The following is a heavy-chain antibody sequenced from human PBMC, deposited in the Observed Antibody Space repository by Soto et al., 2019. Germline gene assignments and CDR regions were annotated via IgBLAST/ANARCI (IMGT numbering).Heavy chain of an antibody. CDR1: GGSISSYY. CDR3: ARQTKVTTWGGKIDAFDR. Sequence: QVQLQESGPGLVKPSETLSLTCPFSGGSISSYYWRWIRQPPGKGLEWLWYIYYSGSTNYNPSLKSRDTISEDQSKSQYGLKLSAVTAADTTLYYCARQTKVTTWGGKIDAFDRWGQGTMGPVSS. J-gene: IGHJ3*01. D-gene: IGHD4-17*01. CDR2: IYYSGST. V-gene: IGHV4-59*08.